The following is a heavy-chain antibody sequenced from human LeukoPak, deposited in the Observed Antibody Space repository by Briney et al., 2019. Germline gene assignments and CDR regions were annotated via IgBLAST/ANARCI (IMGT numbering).Heavy chain of an antibody. Sequence: PSETLSLTRAVSGGSISSGYYWGWIRQPPGKGLEWIGTIYHSGSTYYNPSLKSRVTISVDTSKNQFSLKLSSVTAADTAVYYCARGPQYCSSTSCYRGYFDYWGQGTLVTVSS. J-gene: IGHJ4*02. CDR2: IYHSGST. CDR3: ARGPQYCSSTSCYRGYFDY. D-gene: IGHD2-2*01. V-gene: IGHV4-38-2*01. CDR1: GGSISSGYY.